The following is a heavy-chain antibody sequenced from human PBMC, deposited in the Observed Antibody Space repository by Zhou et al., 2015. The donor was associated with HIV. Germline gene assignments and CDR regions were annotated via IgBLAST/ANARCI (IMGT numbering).Heavy chain of an antibody. CDR1: GGTFSSYA. V-gene: IGHV1-69*06. D-gene: IGHD1-26*01. CDR2: IIPIFGTA. CDR3: ARDLGSGSYEDY. Sequence: QVQLVQSGAEVKKPGSSVKVSCKASGGTFSSYAISWVRQAPGQGLEWMGRIIPIFGTANYAQKFQARVTITADKSTTTAYMELSSLRSDDTAIYYCARDLGSGSYEDYWGQGTLVTVSS. J-gene: IGHJ4*02.